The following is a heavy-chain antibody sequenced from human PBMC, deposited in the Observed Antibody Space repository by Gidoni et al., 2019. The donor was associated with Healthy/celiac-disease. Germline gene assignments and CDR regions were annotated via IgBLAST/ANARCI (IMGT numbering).Heavy chain of an antibody. CDR2: ISSSGSTI. CDR3: DPAGGELLYGRDY. CDR1: GFTFSSYE. D-gene: IGHD3-10*01. J-gene: IGHJ4*02. V-gene: IGHV3-48*03. Sequence: EVQLVESGGGLVQPGGSLRLSCAASGFTFSSYEMNWVRQAPGKGLEWVSYISSSGSTIYYADSVKGRFTISRDNAKNSLYLQMNSLRAEDTAVYYCDPAGGELLYGRDYWGQGTLVTVSS.